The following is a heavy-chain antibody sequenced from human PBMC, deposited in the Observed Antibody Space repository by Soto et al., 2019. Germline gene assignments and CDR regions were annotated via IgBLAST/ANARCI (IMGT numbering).Heavy chain of an antibody. J-gene: IGHJ4*02. Sequence: QVQLLESGPGLVKPSETLSLTCTVSGGSISSYYWSWIRQPPVKGLEWIGYIYSSGSTNYNPSLKSRVTISVDTSKNQFSLKLSSVTAADTAVYYCARRYGGGFDYWGQGTLVTVSS. V-gene: IGHV4-59*08. CDR3: ARRYGGGFDY. D-gene: IGHD3-10*01. CDR1: GGSISSYY. CDR2: IYSSGST.